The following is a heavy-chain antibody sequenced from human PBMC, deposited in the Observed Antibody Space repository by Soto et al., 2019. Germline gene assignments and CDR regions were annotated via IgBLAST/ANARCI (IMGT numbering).Heavy chain of an antibody. Sequence: GAFRLSWAAAGRTFIDKWLHWVRQAPGRGLEWVSRISSDGSITTYADSVKGRFTISRDNAKSTLYLQMNGLRAEDTAEYYCGSPYSASRYCLDYWCQGT. CDR1: GRTFIDKW. V-gene: IGHV3-74*03. J-gene: IGHJ4*02. CDR3: GSPYSASRYCLDY. D-gene: IGHD2-15*01. CDR2: ISSDGSIT.